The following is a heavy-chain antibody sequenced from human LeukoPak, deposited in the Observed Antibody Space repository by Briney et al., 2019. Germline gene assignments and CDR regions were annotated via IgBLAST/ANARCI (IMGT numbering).Heavy chain of an antibody. CDR3: ARDNGGSGWVH. Sequence: GGSLRLSCAASGFTFSTYWMSWVRQAPGTGLEWVANIKDNGNEKHYGDSVKGRFTISRDNAKNSLCLQMNSLRAEDTAVYYCARDNGGSGWVHWGQGTLVTVSS. D-gene: IGHD6-19*01. CDR1: GFTFSTYW. CDR2: IKDNGNEK. J-gene: IGHJ4*02. V-gene: IGHV3-7*05.